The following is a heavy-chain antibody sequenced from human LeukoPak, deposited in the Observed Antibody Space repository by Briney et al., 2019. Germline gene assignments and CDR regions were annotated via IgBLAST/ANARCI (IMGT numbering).Heavy chain of an antibody. V-gene: IGHV3-74*03. CDR1: GCTFSTYW. CDR3: ERDLDWILFDY. J-gene: IGHJ4*02. Sequence: GGALRLSCAPSGCTFSTYWMHWVRQAPGKGLVWVARIRPEGTTTAYADSVKGRFTISRDNAKNTLFLQMNSLNAEDTAVYYCERDLDWILFDYWGQGTLVTVSS. CDR2: IRPEGTTT. D-gene: IGHD3-9*01.